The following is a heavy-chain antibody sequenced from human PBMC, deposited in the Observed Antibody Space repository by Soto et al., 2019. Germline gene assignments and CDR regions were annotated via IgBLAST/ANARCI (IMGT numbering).Heavy chain of an antibody. CDR3: ASWTQGGYPYYYGMDV. V-gene: IGHV1-18*01. CDR1: GYTFTSYG. D-gene: IGHD5-12*01. J-gene: IGHJ6*02. CDR2: ISAYNGNT. Sequence: ASVKFSCKASGYTFTSYGISWVRQAPGQGLEWMGWISAYNGNTNYAQKLQGRVTMTTDTSTSTAYMELRSLRSDDTAVYYCASWTQGGYPYYYGMDVWGQGTTVTVSS.